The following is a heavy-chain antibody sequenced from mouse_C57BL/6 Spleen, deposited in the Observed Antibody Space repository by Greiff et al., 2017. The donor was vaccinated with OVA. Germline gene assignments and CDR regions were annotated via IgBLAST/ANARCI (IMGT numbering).Heavy chain of an antibody. CDR3: ARWDYSNYYYAMDY. CDR1: GYTFTSYW. J-gene: IGHJ4*01. Sequence: QVQLQHPGAELVRPGSSVKLSCKASGYTFTSYWMHWVKQRPIQGLEWIGNIDPSDSETHYNQKFKDKATLTVDKSSSTAYMQLSSLTSEDSAVYYCARWDYSNYYYAMDYWGQGTSVTVSS. V-gene: IGHV1-52*01. D-gene: IGHD2-5*01. CDR2: IDPSDSET.